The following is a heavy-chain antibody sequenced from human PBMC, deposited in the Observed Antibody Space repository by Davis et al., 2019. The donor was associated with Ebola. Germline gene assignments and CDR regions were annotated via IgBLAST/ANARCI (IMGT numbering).Heavy chain of an antibody. CDR1: GFTVSSNY. CDR2: ISSSSSYI. V-gene: IGHV3-21*01. Sequence: GGSLRLSCAASGFTVSSNYMNWVRQAPGKGLEWVSSISSSSSYIYYTDSVRGRFTISRDNAKNSLYLQMTSLGAEDTGVYYCARETSADFWGQGTLVTVSS. D-gene: IGHD6-6*01. CDR3: ARETSADF. J-gene: IGHJ4*02.